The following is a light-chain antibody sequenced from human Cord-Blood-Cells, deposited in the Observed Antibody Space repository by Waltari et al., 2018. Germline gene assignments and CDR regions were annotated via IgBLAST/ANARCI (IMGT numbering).Light chain of an antibody. CDR2: GAS. V-gene: IGKV3-20*01. J-gene: IGKJ4*01. CDR3: QQYGSSPPLT. Sequence: IGWPRSPGTWSLSPGERATLSSRASQSVSSSYLAWYQQKPGQAPRLLIYGASSRATGIPDRFSGSGSGTDFTLTISRLEPEDFAVYYCQQYGSSPPLTFGGGTKVEIK. CDR1: QSVSSSY.